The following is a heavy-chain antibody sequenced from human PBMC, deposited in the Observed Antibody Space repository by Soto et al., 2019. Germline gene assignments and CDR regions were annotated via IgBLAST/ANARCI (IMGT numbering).Heavy chain of an antibody. D-gene: IGHD6-19*01. CDR1: GFTFSSYA. V-gene: IGHV3-23*01. CDR3: AKAYSSGWSAPLY. Sequence: EVQLLESGGGLVQPGGSLRLSCAASGFTFSSYAMSWVRQAPGKGLEWVSAISGSGGSTYYADSVKGRFTISRDNSKNALYLQMNSLRAEDTAVYYCAKAYSSGWSAPLYWGQGTLVTVSS. CDR2: ISGSGGST. J-gene: IGHJ4*02.